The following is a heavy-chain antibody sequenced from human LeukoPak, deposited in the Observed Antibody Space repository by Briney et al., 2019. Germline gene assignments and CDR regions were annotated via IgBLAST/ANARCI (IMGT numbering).Heavy chain of an antibody. J-gene: IGHJ5*02. Sequence: ASVKVSCKASGYTFTSYHIHWVRQAPGQGLEWMGIINPGGGTTSYAQKFQDRVTMTRDTSTSTVYMELSSLRFEGTAVYYCAKDLRWDHPGLDPWGQGTLVIVSS. V-gene: IGHV1-46*01. D-gene: IGHD4-23*01. CDR3: AKDLRWDHPGLDP. CDR1: GYTFTSYH. CDR2: INPGGGTT.